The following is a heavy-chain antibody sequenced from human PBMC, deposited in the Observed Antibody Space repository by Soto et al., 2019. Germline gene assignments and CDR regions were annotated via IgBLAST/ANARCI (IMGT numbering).Heavy chain of an antibody. Sequence: SLKVSCKVSGYTLTELPMHWVRQAPGKGLEWMGNFDPEDGETIYAQKFQGRVTMTEDTSTDTAYMELSSLRSEDTAVYYCARDRGIVVVISSLDAFDIWGRGTMVTVSS. V-gene: IGHV1-24*01. J-gene: IGHJ3*02. CDR2: FDPEDGET. CDR3: ARDRGIVVVISSLDAFDI. CDR1: GYTLTELP. D-gene: IGHD3-22*01.